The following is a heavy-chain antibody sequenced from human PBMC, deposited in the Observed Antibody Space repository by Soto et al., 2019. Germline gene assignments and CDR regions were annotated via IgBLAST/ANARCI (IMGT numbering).Heavy chain of an antibody. CDR3: ARGRYGDY. V-gene: IGHV1-18*01. CDR1: GYDFTTYG. J-gene: IGHJ4*02. D-gene: IGHD1-1*01. CDR2: ISAHNGNT. Sequence: QVHLVQSGAEVKKPGASVKVSCKGSGYDFTTYGITWVRQAPRQGLEWMAWISAHNGNTDYAQKLQGRVTVTRDTSTSTAYMELRSLRSDDTAVYYCARGRYGDYWGQGALVTVSS.